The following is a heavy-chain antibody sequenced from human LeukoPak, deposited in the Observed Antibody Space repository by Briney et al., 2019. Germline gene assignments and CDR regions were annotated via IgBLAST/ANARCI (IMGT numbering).Heavy chain of an antibody. CDR3: GSQNCGDPSCSVAWFDP. CDR2: IYPSGTT. D-gene: IGHD2-21*01. CDR1: GDSMSGKY. V-gene: IGHV4-4*07. J-gene: IGHJ5*02. Sequence: SETLSLTCTVSGDSMSGKYWNGIRQPAGKGLEWIGRIYPSGTTNYNPSLESRVTMSIDTSKNQFSLRLTFVTTADTAVYYCGSQNCGDPSCSVAWFDPRGQGALVTVSS.